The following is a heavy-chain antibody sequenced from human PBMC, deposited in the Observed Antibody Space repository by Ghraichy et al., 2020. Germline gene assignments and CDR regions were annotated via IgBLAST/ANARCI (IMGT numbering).Heavy chain of an antibody. CDR1: GGTFNNYA. Sequence: SVKVSCKSSGGTFNNYAVSWVRQAPGQGLEWMGGIIPILGTANYAQKFQGRVTITADGSTSTVYMELSSLRSDDTAVFYCARDAGRGDSSGYYQDYYYMDVWGKGTTVTVSS. CDR3: ARDAGRGDSSGYYQDYYYMDV. CDR2: IIPILGTA. V-gene: IGHV1-69*13. D-gene: IGHD3-22*01. J-gene: IGHJ6*03.